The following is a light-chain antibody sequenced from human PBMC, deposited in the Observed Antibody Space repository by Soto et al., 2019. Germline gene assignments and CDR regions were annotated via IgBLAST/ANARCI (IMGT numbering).Light chain of an antibody. J-gene: IGLJ3*02. V-gene: IGLV2-8*01. Sequence: QSALTQPASVSGSPGQSITICCTGTSSDVGGYKYVSWYQQRPGKAPKLILYEVNTRPSGVPDRFSGSKSGNTASLTVSGLRAEDVGDYYCSSYACRDTYLMFGGGTKLTVL. CDR1: SSDVGGYKY. CDR3: SSYACRDTYLM. CDR2: EVN.